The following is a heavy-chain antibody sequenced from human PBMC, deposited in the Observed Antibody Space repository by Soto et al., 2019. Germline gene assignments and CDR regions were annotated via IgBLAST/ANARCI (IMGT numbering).Heavy chain of an antibody. Sequence: TGGSLRLSCASSGFTFSSYGMHWVRQAPGKGLEWVAVIWYDGSNKYYADSVKGRFTISRDNSKNTLYLQMNSLRAEDTAVYYCARDSLHYYGSGSYYNSGFGPRYYMDVWGKGTTVTVSS. CDR2: IWYDGSNK. D-gene: IGHD3-10*01. CDR3: ARDSLHYYGSGSYYNSGFGPRYYMDV. J-gene: IGHJ6*03. V-gene: IGHV3-33*01. CDR1: GFTFSSYG.